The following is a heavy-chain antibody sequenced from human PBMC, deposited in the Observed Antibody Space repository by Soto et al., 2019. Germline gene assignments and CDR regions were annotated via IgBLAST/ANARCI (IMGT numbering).Heavy chain of an antibody. Sequence: PGGSLRLSCAASGFTFSSYSMNWVRQAPGKGLEWVSSISSSSSYIYYADSVKGRFTISRDNAKNSLYLQMNSLRAEDTAVYYCASLYCSSTSCYDAFDIWGQGPMVTVSS. CDR1: GFTFSSYS. CDR3: ASLYCSSTSCYDAFDI. CDR2: ISSSSSYI. V-gene: IGHV3-21*01. D-gene: IGHD2-2*01. J-gene: IGHJ3*02.